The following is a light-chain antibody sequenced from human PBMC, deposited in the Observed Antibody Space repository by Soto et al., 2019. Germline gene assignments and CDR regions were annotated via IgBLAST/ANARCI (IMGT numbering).Light chain of an antibody. J-gene: IGKJ5*01. CDR1: QYINTR. V-gene: IGKV3-20*01. CDR3: QQYGNSPRT. CDR2: QTS. Sequence: EIVLTQSPATLSSFPGDRVTLSCRASQYINTRLAWYQHRPGQAPRLLIYQTSLRAAGIPARFSASGSGTDFTLTISRLEPEDFAVYFCQQYGNSPRTFGQGTRLEIK.